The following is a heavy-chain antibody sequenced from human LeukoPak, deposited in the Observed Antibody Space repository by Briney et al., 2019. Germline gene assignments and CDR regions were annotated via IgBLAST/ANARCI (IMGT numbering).Heavy chain of an antibody. CDR3: ARGIEMATIHRGDY. CDR1: GYTFTGYY. V-gene: IGHV1-2*06. Sequence: ASVKVSCKASGYTFTGYYMHWVRQAPGQGLEWMGRINPNSGGTNYAQKFQGRVTMTRDESTSTAYMELSSLRSEDTAVYYCARGIEMATIHRGDYWGQGTLVTVSS. J-gene: IGHJ4*02. CDR2: INPNSGGT. D-gene: IGHD5-24*01.